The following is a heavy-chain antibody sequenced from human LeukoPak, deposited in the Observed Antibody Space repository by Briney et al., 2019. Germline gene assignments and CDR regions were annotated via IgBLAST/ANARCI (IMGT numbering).Heavy chain of an antibody. CDR2: IWYDGSNK. V-gene: IGHV3-33*08. CDR1: GFTCSSYW. Sequence: GGSLRLSCAASGFTCSSYWMHWVRQAPGKGLEWVAVIWYDGSNKYYADSVKGRFTISRDNSKNTLYLQMNSLRAEDTAVYYCARHIVVVPAATSGMDVWGKGTTVTVSS. J-gene: IGHJ6*04. CDR3: ARHIVVVPAATSGMDV. D-gene: IGHD2-2*01.